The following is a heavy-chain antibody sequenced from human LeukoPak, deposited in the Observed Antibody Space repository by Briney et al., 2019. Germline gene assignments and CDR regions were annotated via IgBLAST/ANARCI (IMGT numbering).Heavy chain of an antibody. V-gene: IGHV4-4*07. CDR1: GGSISNYY. D-gene: IGHD1-14*01. Sequence: SETLSLTCTVSGGSISNYYWSWLRQPAGKGLEWIGRIYGSGRTNHNPSLKSRVTMSVDTSKNQFSLKLSSVTAADTAVYYCASGTTILSANFDYWGQGTLVTVSS. J-gene: IGHJ4*02. CDR3: ASGTTILSANFDY. CDR2: IYGSGRT.